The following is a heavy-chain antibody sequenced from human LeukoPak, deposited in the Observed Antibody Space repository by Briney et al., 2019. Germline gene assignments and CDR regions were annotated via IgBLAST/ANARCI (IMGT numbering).Heavy chain of an antibody. V-gene: IGHV3-48*02. D-gene: IGHD2-21*01. CDR1: GFTFSDYS. J-gene: IGHJ4*02. CDR2: ISSSSTTI. Sequence: GGSLRLSCAASGFTFSDYSMNWVRQAPGKGLEWVSYISSSSTTIFYADSVKGRFTISRDNAKNSLFLQMSGLRDEDTALYYCARERVIAAAGDGFDSWGQGTLVTVSS. CDR3: ARERVIAAAGDGFDS.